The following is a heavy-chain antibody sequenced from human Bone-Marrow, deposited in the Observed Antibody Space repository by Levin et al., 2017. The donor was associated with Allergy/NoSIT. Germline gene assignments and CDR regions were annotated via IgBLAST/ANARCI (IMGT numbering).Heavy chain of an antibody. J-gene: IGHJ4*02. D-gene: IGHD6-13*01. V-gene: IGHV4-34*01. CDR1: GEAVSNYY. Sequence: PSETLSLTRTVNGEAVSNYYWTWIRQPPGKGFEWIGEISQIGSPNYNSSLKSRVTILLDTSKNQFSLKLNSVTAADTAVYYCAIPGSDTAWYRVFDHWGPGTHVTVSS. CDR3: AIPGSDTAWYRVFDH. CDR2: ISQIGSP.